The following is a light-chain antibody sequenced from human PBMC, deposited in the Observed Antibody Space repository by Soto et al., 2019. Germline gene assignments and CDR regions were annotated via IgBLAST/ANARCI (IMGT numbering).Light chain of an antibody. Sequence: QSALTQPASVSGSPGQSITISCTGTSSDVGSYNLVSWYQQHPGKAPKLMIYEVTKRPSGVSNRFSGSKSGSTASLTISGLRAEDEADYYCCAYELSRTYVFGTATKVTVL. CDR1: SSDVGSYNL. J-gene: IGLJ1*01. CDR2: EVT. CDR3: CAYELSRTYV. V-gene: IGLV2-23*02.